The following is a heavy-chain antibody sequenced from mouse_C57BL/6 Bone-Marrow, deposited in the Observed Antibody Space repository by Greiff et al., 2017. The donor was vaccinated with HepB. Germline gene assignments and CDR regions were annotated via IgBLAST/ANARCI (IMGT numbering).Heavy chain of an antibody. Sequence: QVQLKQSGAELVKPGASVKLSCTASGYTFTSYWMHWVKQRPGQGLEWIGMIHPNSGSTNYNEKFKSKATLTVDKSSSTAYMQLSSLTSEDSAVYDCARNPVDFDYWGQGTTLTVSS. CDR1: GYTFTSYW. J-gene: IGHJ2*01. CDR3: ARNPVDFDY. V-gene: IGHV1-64*01. CDR2: IHPNSGST.